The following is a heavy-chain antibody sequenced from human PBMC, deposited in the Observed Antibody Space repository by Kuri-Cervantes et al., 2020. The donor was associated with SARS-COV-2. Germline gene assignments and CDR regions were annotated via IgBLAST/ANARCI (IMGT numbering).Heavy chain of an antibody. CDR1: GYTFTNND. CDR3: ARTMDCGGDCYPFDY. J-gene: IGHJ4*02. CDR2: MNPDTGNA. V-gene: IGHV1-8*02. D-gene: IGHD2-21*01. Sequence: ASVKVSCKASGYTFTNNDVNWLRQASGQGLEWMGWMNPDTGNAGYAQKFQGRVTMTRITSISTAYMELSSLRFEDAAVYYCARTMDCGGDCYPFDYWGQGTLVTVSS.